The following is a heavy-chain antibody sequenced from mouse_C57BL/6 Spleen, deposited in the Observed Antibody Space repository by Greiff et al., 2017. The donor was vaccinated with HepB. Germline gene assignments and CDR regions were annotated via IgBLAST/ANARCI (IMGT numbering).Heavy chain of an antibody. CDR3: AMDWDVDFDY. Sequence: VQLKESGPELLKPGASVKMSCKASGYTFTDYNMHWVKQSHGKSLEWIGYINPNNGGTSYNQKFKGKATLTVNKSSSTAYMELRSLTSEDSAVYYCAMDWDVDFDYWGQGTTLTVSS. D-gene: IGHD4-1*01. J-gene: IGHJ2*01. CDR1: GYTFTDYN. CDR2: INPNNGGT. V-gene: IGHV1-22*01.